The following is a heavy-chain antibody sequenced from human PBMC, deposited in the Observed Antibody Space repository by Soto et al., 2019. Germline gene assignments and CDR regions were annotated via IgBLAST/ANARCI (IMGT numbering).Heavy chain of an antibody. Sequence: SETLSLTCTVSGGSISSYYWSWIRQPPGKGLEWIGYIYYSGSTNYNPSLKSRVTISVDTSKNQFSLKLSSVTAANTAVYYCARDRYYGSGSYYRFDYWGQGTLVTVSS. CDR2: IYYSGST. J-gene: IGHJ4*02. CDR3: ARDRYYGSGSYYRFDY. CDR1: GGSISSYY. V-gene: IGHV4-59*01. D-gene: IGHD3-10*01.